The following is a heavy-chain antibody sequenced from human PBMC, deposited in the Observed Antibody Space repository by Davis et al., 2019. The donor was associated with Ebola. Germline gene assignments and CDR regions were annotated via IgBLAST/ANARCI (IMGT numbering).Heavy chain of an antibody. V-gene: IGHV1-8*01. J-gene: IGHJ3*02. CDR3: ARSGVGARGDAFDI. CDR1: GYTFTSYD. CDR2: MNPNSGNT. D-gene: IGHD1-26*01. Sequence: ASVKVSCKASGYTFTSYDINWVRQATGQGLEWMGWMNPNSGNTGYAQKFQGRVTMTRNTSISTAYMELSSLRSEDTAVYYCARSGVGARGDAFDIWGQGTMVTVSS.